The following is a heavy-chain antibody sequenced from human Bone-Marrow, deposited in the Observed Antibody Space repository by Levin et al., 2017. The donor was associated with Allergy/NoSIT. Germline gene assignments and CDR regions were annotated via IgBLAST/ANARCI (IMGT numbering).Heavy chain of an antibody. CDR3: GRLGSSWTVEY. Sequence: GESLKISCQGSGYSFSSQYIGWVRQLPGKGLEWMGLIYPGDSDTRYSPSFQGQVTISADKSISTAYLQWSSLKASDTAMYYCGRLGSSWTVEYWGQGTLVTVSS. D-gene: IGHD6-13*01. J-gene: IGHJ4*01. CDR1: GYSFSSQY. CDR2: IYPGDSDT. V-gene: IGHV5-51*01.